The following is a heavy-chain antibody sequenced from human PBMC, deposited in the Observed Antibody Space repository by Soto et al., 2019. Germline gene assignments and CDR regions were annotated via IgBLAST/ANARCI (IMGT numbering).Heavy chain of an antibody. D-gene: IGHD4-4*01. J-gene: IGHJ6*02. CDR2: TYYSGST. Sequence: SETLSLTCTVSGGSITSYYWSWIRQPPGKGLEWIGYTYYSGSTNYNPSLKSRVTISVDTSKNQFSLKLSSVTAADTAVYYCARGPTTVTGYGMDVWGQGTTVT. V-gene: IGHV4-59*01. CDR1: GGSITSYY. CDR3: ARGPTTVTGYGMDV.